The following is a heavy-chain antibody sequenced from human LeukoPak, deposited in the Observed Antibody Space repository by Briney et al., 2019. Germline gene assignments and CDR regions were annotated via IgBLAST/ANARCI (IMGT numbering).Heavy chain of an antibody. D-gene: IGHD3-9*01. Sequence: GGSLRLSCEASGFTFSSFGMHWVRQAPGKGLEWVAVIWFDGSDKYYVDSVKGRFTISRDNSKNTLYLQMKSLRAEDTAVYYCARGDGDILTAYSKFDYWGQGTWSPSPQ. J-gene: IGHJ4*02. CDR2: IWFDGSDK. CDR3: ARGDGDILTAYSKFDY. V-gene: IGHV3-33*01. CDR1: GFTFSSFG.